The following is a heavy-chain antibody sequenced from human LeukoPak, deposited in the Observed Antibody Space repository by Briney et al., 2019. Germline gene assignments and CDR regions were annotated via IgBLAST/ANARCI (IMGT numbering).Heavy chain of an antibody. CDR2: IDHSGSS. Sequence: PSETLSLTCSVSGYSISSGYYWGWIRQPPGQGLEWIGSIDHSGSSYYNPSLKSRVTISVDTSKNQFSLKLSSVTAADTAMYYCARVCCSSTSCYDAFDIWGQGTMVTVAS. V-gene: IGHV4-38-2*02. CDR1: GYSISSGYY. D-gene: IGHD2-2*01. J-gene: IGHJ3*02. CDR3: ARVCCSSTSCYDAFDI.